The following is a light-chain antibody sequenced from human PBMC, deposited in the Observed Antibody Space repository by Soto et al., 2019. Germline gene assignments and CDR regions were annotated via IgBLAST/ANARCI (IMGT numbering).Light chain of an antibody. Sequence: EIVLTQSPGTLSLAPRERATLSCSASESVSDNYLAWYQQRSGQAPRLVIYGASSRASAVPDRFSGSGSGADFTLTISRLEPEDFAVYYCQQYGSSPLTFGGGTKVAI. J-gene: IGKJ4*01. CDR2: GAS. CDR1: ESVSDNY. CDR3: QQYGSSPLT. V-gene: IGKV3-20*01.